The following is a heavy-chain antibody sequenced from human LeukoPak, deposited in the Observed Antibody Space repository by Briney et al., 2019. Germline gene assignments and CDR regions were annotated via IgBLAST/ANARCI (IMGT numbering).Heavy chain of an antibody. CDR2: IKSDGSST. CDR1: GFTFSNYW. D-gene: IGHD2-21*02. V-gene: IGHV3-74*01. CDR3: SRDSLSSCGGDCYSGLDV. Sequence: GGSLRLSCAASGFTFSNYWMHWVRQAPGEALMWVSRIKSDGSSTTYADFVKGRFTISRDNAKNTLYLQMNSLRAEDTAVYYCSRDSLSSCGGDCYSGLDVWGQGTTVTVSS. J-gene: IGHJ6*02.